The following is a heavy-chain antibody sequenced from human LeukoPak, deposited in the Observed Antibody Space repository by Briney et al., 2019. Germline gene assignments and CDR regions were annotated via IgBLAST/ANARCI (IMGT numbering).Heavy chain of an antibody. Sequence: GASVKVSCKASGYTFTSYGISWVRQAPGQGLEWMGWISAYNGNTNYAQKLQGRVTMTTDTSTSTAYMELRSLRSDDTAVYYCARDREGYDSSGYYYWGQGTLVTVSS. CDR1: GYTFTSYG. CDR2: ISAYNGNT. D-gene: IGHD3-22*01. V-gene: IGHV1-18*01. CDR3: ARDREGYDSSGYYY. J-gene: IGHJ4*02.